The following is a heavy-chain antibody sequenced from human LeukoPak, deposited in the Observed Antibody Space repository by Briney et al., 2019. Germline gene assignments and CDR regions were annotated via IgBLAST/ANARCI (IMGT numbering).Heavy chain of an antibody. CDR3: ARYYGGNSNFDY. CDR2: ISYSGST. D-gene: IGHD4-23*01. CDR1: GGSFSGYY. J-gene: IGHJ4*02. V-gene: IGHV4-30-4*08. Sequence: SETLSLTCAVYGGSFSGYYWSWVRQPPGKGLEWIGYISYSGSTYYNPSLKSRVTISVDTSKNQFSLKLSSVTAADTAVYYCARYYGGNSNFDYWGQGTLVTVSS.